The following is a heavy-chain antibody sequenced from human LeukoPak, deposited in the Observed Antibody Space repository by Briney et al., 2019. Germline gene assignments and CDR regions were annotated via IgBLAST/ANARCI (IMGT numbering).Heavy chain of an antibody. CDR2: ISAYNGNT. CDR3: AREGTYYYDSSGYPIDY. D-gene: IGHD3-22*01. V-gene: IGHV1-18*01. CDR1: GYTFTSYG. J-gene: IGHJ4*02. Sequence: ASVTVSCKASGYTFTSYGISWVRQAPGHGREWMGWISAYNGNTNYAQKLQGRVTMTTDTSTSTAYMELRSLRSDDTAVYYCAREGTYYYDSSGYPIDYWGQGTLVTVSS.